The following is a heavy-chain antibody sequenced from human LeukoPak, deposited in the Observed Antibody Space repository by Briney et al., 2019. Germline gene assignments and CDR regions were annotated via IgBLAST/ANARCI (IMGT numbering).Heavy chain of an antibody. D-gene: IGHD1-26*01. V-gene: IGHV3-21*01. CDR2: VSSSSSYI. J-gene: IGHJ3*01. CDR3: ARGPYLYSGSFSVL. CDR1: GFTFSSYS. Sequence: GGSLRLSCAASGFTFSSYSMNWVRQAPGKGLKWVSSVSSSSSYIYYADSVKGRFTISRDNAKDSLYPQMNSLRAEDTAVYYCARGPYLYSGSFSVLWGQGTMVTVSS.